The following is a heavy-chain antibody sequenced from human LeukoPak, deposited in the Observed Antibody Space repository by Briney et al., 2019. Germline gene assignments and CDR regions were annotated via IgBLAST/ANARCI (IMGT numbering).Heavy chain of an antibody. CDR1: GFTFSSYT. V-gene: IGHV3-21*01. Sequence: GGSLSLSCADSGFTFSSYTMNWLRQAPGKGLEWVSSISSSSSYIYYADSVEGRFTISRDNAKNSLYLQMNSLRAEDTAVYYCASSLVAGYYYYNYYYMDVWGKGTTVTVSS. J-gene: IGHJ6*03. CDR2: ISSSSSYI. CDR3: ASSLVAGYYYYNYYYMDV. D-gene: IGHD5-18*01.